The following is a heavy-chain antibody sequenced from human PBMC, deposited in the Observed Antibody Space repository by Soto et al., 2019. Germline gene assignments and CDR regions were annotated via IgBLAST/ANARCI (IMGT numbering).Heavy chain of an antibody. D-gene: IGHD3-3*01. V-gene: IGHV3-15*01. CDR2: IKSKTDGGTT. J-gene: IGHJ4*02. Sequence: PGGSLRLSCAASGFTFSNAWMSWVRQAPGKGLEWVGRIKSKTDGGTTDYAAPVKGRFTISRDDSKNTLYMQMNSLKTEDTAVYYCTTADFWSANRGLETWGKGTRGTVSS. CDR1: GFTFSNAW. CDR3: TTADFWSANRGLET.